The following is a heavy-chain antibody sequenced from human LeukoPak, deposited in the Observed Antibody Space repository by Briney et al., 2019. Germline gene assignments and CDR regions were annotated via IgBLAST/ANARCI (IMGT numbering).Heavy chain of an antibody. J-gene: IGHJ4*02. V-gene: IGHV4-4*07. CDR1: GGSISGYY. Sequence: SETLSLTCTVFGGSISGYYWTWIRQPAGKGLEWIGRIYSSGTTNYNPSLKSRVTMSLDTSKNQFSLKLSSVTTADTAVYYCARDCSSCYFDSWGQGTLVTVSS. CDR3: ARDCSSCYFDS. CDR2: IYSSGTT. D-gene: IGHD6-13*01.